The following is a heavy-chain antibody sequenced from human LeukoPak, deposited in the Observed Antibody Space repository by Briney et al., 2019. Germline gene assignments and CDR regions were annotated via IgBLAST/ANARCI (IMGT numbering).Heavy chain of an antibody. CDR2: IYPGDSDT. Sequence: GESLKISCKGSGYSFTSYWIGWVRQMPGKGLEWMGIIYPGDSDTRYSPSFQGQVTISADKSISTAYLQWSSLKASDTAMYYCARRNDFWSGQYYYYYMDVWGKGTTVTVSS. CDR3: ARRNDFWSGQYYYYYMDV. J-gene: IGHJ6*03. V-gene: IGHV5-51*01. D-gene: IGHD3-3*01. CDR1: GYSFTSYW.